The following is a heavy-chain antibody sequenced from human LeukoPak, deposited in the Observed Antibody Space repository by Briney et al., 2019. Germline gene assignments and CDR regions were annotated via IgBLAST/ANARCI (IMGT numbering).Heavy chain of an antibody. Sequence: GESLKISCKGSGYSFTSYWISWVRQMPGKGLEWIGSIDPSDSYTNYSPSFQGHVNISADKSISTAYLQWSSLKASDTAMYYCAREVPADDYWGQGALVTVSS. CDR2: IDPSDSYT. V-gene: IGHV5-10-1*01. J-gene: IGHJ4*02. CDR1: GYSFTSYW. CDR3: AREVPADDY. D-gene: IGHD2-2*01.